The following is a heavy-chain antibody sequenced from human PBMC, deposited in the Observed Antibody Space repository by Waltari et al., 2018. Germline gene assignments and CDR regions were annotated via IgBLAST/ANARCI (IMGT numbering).Heavy chain of an antibody. CDR1: GGSISSYY. D-gene: IGHD3-22*01. CDR3: ARALQYYYDSSGYYYDY. CDR2: IYYSGST. V-gene: IGHV4-59*01. J-gene: IGHJ4*02. Sequence: QVQLQESGPGLVKPSETLSLTCTVSGGSISSYYWRWLQQPPGKGLEWIGYIYYSGSTNYNPSLKSRVTISVDTSKNQFSLKLSSVTAADTAVYYCARALQYYYDSSGYYYDYWGQGTLVTVSS.